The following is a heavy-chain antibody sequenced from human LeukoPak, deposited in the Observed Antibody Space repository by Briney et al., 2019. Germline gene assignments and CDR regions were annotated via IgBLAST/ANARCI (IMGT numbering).Heavy chain of an antibody. Sequence: GGSLRLSCAASGFTFSEYWMTWVRQGPGKGLEWVANIKGDGSDNHYVDSVRGRFTISRDNAENSLYLQMNSLRAEDTAVYYCARDLGYYRADYWGQGTLVTVSS. J-gene: IGHJ4*02. CDR1: GFTFSEYW. V-gene: IGHV3-7*04. CDR3: ARDLGYYRADY. D-gene: IGHD1-26*01. CDR2: IKGDGSDN.